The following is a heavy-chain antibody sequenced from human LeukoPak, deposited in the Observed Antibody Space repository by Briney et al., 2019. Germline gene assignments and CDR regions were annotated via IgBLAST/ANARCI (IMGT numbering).Heavy chain of an antibody. CDR1: GGTFSSYA. CDR3: ARDKLVAAGIFRNNWFDP. D-gene: IGHD6-13*01. J-gene: IGHJ5*02. V-gene: IGHV1-69*06. CDR2: IIPIFGTA. Sequence: ASVKVSCKASGGTFSSYAISWVRQAPGQGLEWMGGIIPIFGTANYAQKFQGRVTITADKSTSTAYMELSSLRSEDTAVYYCARDKLVAAGIFRNNWFDPWGQGTLVTVSS.